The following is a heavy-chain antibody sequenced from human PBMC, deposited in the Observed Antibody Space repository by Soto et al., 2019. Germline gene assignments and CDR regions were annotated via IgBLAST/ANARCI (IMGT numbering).Heavy chain of an antibody. D-gene: IGHD3-22*01. J-gene: IGHJ3*02. CDR3: ARSRVTYYYDRSAFDI. Sequence: QVQLVQSGAEVKKPGSSVKVSCKASGGTFSSYAISWVRQAPGQGLEWMGVIIPIFGTANYAQKVQGRVTITADESTSTAYMELSSLRSEDTAVYYCARSRVTYYYDRSAFDIWGQGTMVTVSS. CDR1: GGTFSSYA. V-gene: IGHV1-69*01. CDR2: IIPIFGTA.